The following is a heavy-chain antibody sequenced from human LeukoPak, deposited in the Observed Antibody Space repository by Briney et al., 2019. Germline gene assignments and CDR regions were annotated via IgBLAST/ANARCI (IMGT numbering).Heavy chain of an antibody. D-gene: IGHD5-12*01. J-gene: IGHJ4*02. Sequence: SETLSLTCIVSGGSIKNYYWSWIRQPPGKGLEWIGYIFHTGSTTYNPSLKSRVTISVDMSKNQFSLRLYSVTAADTAVYYCARVGLGGYSGYDDFWGQGTLVTVSS. V-gene: IGHV4-59*01. CDR1: GGSIKNYY. CDR3: ARVGLGGYSGYDDF. CDR2: IFHTGST.